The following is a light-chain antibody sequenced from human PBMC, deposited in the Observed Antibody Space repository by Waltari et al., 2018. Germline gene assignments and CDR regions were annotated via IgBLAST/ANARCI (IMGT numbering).Light chain of an antibody. V-gene: IGLV3-25*03. Sequence: SFELTQPPSLSVSPGQTARITCSGDALSKQYAHWHQQRPGLATVLVIYKDSERPSGIPGRFSGSSSGTTVTLTISGVQAEDEADYYCQSADSSGSVVFGGGTKLTVL. CDR1: ALSKQY. CDR3: QSADSSGSVV. CDR2: KDS. J-gene: IGLJ2*01.